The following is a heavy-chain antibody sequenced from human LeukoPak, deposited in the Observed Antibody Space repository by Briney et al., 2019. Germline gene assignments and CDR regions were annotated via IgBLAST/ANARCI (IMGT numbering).Heavy chain of an antibody. V-gene: IGHV3-23*01. J-gene: IGHJ4*02. D-gene: IGHD3-3*01. CDR3: ARDERLLSFLK. CDR1: GFTFSNYG. CDR2: ITGSGGST. Sequence: PGGSLRLSCAASGFTFSNYGLSWVRQAPGKGVEWVSGITGSGGSTYYADSVKGRFTISRDNSKNTLYLQMNSLRAEDTAIYYCARDERLLSFLKWGQGTLVTVSS.